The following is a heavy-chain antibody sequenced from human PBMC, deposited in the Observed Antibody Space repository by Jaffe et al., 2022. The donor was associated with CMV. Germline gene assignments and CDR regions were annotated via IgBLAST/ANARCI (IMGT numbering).Heavy chain of an antibody. CDR2: VTPNGVGT. Sequence: QVQLVQSGAEVKKPGASVRISCKASGYTFTNYYMHWVRQAPGQGLEWMGIVTPNGVGTNYAQRFQGRVSMTWETSTTTVYMDLSSLKSEDTAVYFCARDRFRFWSGYLDSWGQGTLVTVSS. D-gene: IGHD3-3*01. J-gene: IGHJ4*02. V-gene: IGHV1-46*01. CDR3: ARDRFRFWSGYLDS. CDR1: GYTFTNYY.